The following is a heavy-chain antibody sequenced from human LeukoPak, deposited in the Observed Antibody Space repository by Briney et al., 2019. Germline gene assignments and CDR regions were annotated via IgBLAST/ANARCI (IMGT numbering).Heavy chain of an antibody. CDR2: ISGSGGST. V-gene: IGHV3-23*01. J-gene: IGHJ4*02. CDR3: AKDVINRYSYGYDPFDY. CDR1: GFTFSSYA. D-gene: IGHD5-18*01. Sequence: GGSLRLSCAASGFTFSSYAMSWVRQASGKGLEWVSAISGSGGSTYYADSVKGRFTISRDNSKNTLYLQMNSLRAEDTAVYYCAKDVINRYSYGYDPFDYWGRGTLVTVSS.